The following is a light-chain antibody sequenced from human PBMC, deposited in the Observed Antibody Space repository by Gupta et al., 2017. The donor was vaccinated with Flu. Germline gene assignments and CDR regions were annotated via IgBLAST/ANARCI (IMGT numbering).Light chain of an antibody. Sequence: EIVMTQSPATLSVSPGERASLSCRASQSVASNLAWYQQKPGQSPRLLIYGASTRVTAVPARFSGSGSGTEFTLTISSLQSEDFAVYYCQQYNNWPANTFGQGTKLEIK. V-gene: IGKV3-15*01. J-gene: IGKJ2*01. CDR1: QSVASN. CDR3: QQYNNWPANT. CDR2: GAS.